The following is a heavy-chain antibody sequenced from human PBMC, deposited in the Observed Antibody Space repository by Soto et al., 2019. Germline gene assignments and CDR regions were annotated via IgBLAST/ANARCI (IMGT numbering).Heavy chain of an antibody. D-gene: IGHD2-15*01. Sequence: PGGSLRLSCAASGFTFSNYYMTWIRQAPGKGLEWISYISDSGSVTYYADSVQGRFSISRDNAKNSLFLEMNDLRVDDTAVYYCARCLLGVGDPFDIWGQGTMVTGSS. V-gene: IGHV3-11*01. CDR1: GFTFSNYY. J-gene: IGHJ3*02. CDR3: ARCLLGVGDPFDI. CDR2: ISDSGSVT.